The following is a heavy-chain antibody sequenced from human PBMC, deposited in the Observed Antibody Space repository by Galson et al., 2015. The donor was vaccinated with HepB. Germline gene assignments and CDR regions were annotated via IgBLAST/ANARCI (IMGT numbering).Heavy chain of an antibody. CDR1: GYTLTDLS. J-gene: IGHJ3*02. Sequence: SVKVSCKVSGYTLTDLSMHWVRQVPGKGLEWMGTFDREDGETIYAQKFQGRVTMTEDTSADTAYMEVSSLRSEDTAVYYCARIVVVPAAIPEYDAFISGAKGQWSPSLQ. V-gene: IGHV1-24*01. CDR3: ARIVVVPAAIPEYDAFIS. D-gene: IGHD2-2*01. CDR2: FDREDGET.